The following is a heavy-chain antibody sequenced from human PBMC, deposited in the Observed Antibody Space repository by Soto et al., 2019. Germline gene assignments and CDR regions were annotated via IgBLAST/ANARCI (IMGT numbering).Heavy chain of an antibody. D-gene: IGHD3-10*01. Sequence: PGGSLRLSCAASGFTFSSYAMTWVRQAPGRGLEWVSAISGGGDTTSYADSVKGRFTVSRDGSKNTLYLQMSSLRAEDTALYYCAKGRGGSGSLTPRVDFWGQGTLVTVSS. CDR2: ISGGGDTT. CDR3: AKGRGGSGSLTPRVDF. J-gene: IGHJ4*02. V-gene: IGHV3-23*01. CDR1: GFTFSSYA.